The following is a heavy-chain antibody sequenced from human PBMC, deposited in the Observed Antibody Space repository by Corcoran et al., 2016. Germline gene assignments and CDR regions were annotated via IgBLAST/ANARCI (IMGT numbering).Heavy chain of an antibody. CDR2: INHSGST. Sequence: QVQLQQWGAGLLKPSETLSLTCAVYGGSFSGYYWSWIRQPPGKGLEWIGEINHSGSTNYNPSLKIRVTISVDTSKNQFSLKLSSVTAADTAVYYCVRGGFYYGMDVWGQGTTVTVSS. J-gene: IGHJ6*02. CDR3: VRGGFYYGMDV. CDR1: GGSFSGYY. V-gene: IGHV4-34*01.